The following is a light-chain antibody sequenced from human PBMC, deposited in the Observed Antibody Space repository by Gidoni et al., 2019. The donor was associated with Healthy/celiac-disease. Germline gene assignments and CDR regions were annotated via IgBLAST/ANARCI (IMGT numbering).Light chain of an antibody. J-gene: IGLJ2*01. V-gene: IGLV3-25*03. CDR3: QSADSSGTCVV. CDR1: AFPNQY. CDR2: KDS. Sequence: SYELTQPPSVSASPGQTARITCSGDAFPNQYAYWYQQKPGQAPVLVIYKDSERPAGIPERFSGSSSGTTVTLTISGVQAEDEADYYCQSADSSGTCVVFGGGTKLTVL.